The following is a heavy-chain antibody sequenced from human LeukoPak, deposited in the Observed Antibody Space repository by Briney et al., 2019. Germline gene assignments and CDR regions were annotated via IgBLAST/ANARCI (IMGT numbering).Heavy chain of an antibody. CDR1: GFTFSSYA. CDR2: ISGSGGST. Sequence: GGSLRLSCAASGFTFSSYAMSWVRQAPGKGLEWVSAISGSGGSTYYADSVKGRFTISRDNSKNTLYLQMNSLRAEVTAVYYCAKMEDSSGSNDYWGQGTLVTVSS. J-gene: IGHJ4*02. D-gene: IGHD3-22*01. V-gene: IGHV3-23*01. CDR3: AKMEDSSGSNDY.